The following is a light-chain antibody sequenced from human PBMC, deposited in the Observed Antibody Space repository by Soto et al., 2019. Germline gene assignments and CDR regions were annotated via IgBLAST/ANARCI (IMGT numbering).Light chain of an antibody. CDR2: GAS. CDR3: QQRNIWPPVT. CDR1: QSVRSD. V-gene: IGKV3-15*01. J-gene: IGKJ5*01. Sequence: EIVMTQSPATLSVSPGERATLSCRASQSVRSDLAWYQHKPGQAPRLLIYGASTRATGIPVRFSGSGSGTEFTLTISSLQSEDFAVYYCQQRNIWPPVTFGQGTRLETK.